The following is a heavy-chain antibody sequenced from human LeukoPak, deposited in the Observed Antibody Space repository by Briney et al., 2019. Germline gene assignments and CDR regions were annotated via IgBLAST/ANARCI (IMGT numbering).Heavy chain of an antibody. CDR1: ASPFTSFG. CDR2: ISTYIGDT. CDR3: ARAKARGADNHYYYMDV. J-gene: IGHJ6*03. V-gene: IGHV1-18*01. Sequence: ATVKLSRKAAASPFTSFGVSWVRQPHGQALEWVGWISTYIGDTNYAPKLQDRVTLTTDTSTRTAYMELRSLRSDDTAVYYCARAKARGADNHYYYMDVWGKGTTVTVSS. D-gene: IGHD1-1*01.